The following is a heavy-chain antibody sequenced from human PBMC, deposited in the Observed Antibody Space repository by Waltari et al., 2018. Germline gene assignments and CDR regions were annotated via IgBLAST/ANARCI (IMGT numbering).Heavy chain of an antibody. J-gene: IGHJ5*02. CDR3: ARHLLVLRFLEWLGAWFDP. CDR2: IYYSGST. V-gene: IGHV4-39*01. CDR1: GGSISSSSYY. D-gene: IGHD3-3*01. Sequence: QLQLQESGPGLVKPSETLSLTCTVSGGSISSSSYYWGWIRQPPGKGLEWIGSIYYSGSTYYNPSLKIRVTISVDTSKNQFSLKLSSVTAADTAVYYGARHLLVLRFLEWLGAWFDPWGQGTLVTVSS.